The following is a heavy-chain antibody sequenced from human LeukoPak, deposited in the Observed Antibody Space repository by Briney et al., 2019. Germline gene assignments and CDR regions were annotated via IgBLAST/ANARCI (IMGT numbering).Heavy chain of an antibody. Sequence: QPGGSLRLSCAASGFTFSSYGMHWVRQAPGKGLEWVAFIRYDGSNKYYADSVKGRFTISRDNSKNTLYLQMNSLRAEDTAVYYCAKEGDYYDSSGPPPRVDFDYWGQGTLVTVSS. J-gene: IGHJ4*02. V-gene: IGHV3-30*02. CDR1: GFTFSSYG. CDR3: AKEGDYYDSSGPPPRVDFDY. CDR2: IRYDGSNK. D-gene: IGHD3-22*01.